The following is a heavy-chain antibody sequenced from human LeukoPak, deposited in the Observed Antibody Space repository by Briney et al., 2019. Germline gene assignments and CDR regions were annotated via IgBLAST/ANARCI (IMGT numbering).Heavy chain of an antibody. D-gene: IGHD3-22*01. CDR1: GASISSGSNY. CDR2: IYSSGST. Sequence: PSETLSLTCSVSGASISSGSNYWGWIRQPPGKTLEWIGSIYSSGSTYYNPSLKSRVIIIIDTPKNHFSLTLSSVTAADTAVYYCARLPTSVVVTHDAFDIWGQGTMVTVSS. V-gene: IGHV4-39*01. J-gene: IGHJ3*02. CDR3: ARLPTSVVVTHDAFDI.